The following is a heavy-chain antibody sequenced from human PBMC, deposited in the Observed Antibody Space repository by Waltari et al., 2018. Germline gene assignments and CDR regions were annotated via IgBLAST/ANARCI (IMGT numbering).Heavy chain of an antibody. V-gene: IGHV4-38-2*02. CDR2: IYHSGST. Sequence: QAQLQESGPGLVKPSETLSLTCTVSGYSISSGYYWGWIRQPPGKGLEWIGSIYHSGSTYYNPSLKSRVTISVDTSKNQFSLKLSSMTAADTAVYYCAKYSGYDFDYWGQGTLVTVSS. D-gene: IGHD5-12*01. J-gene: IGHJ4*02. CDR1: GYSISSGYY. CDR3: AKYSGYDFDY.